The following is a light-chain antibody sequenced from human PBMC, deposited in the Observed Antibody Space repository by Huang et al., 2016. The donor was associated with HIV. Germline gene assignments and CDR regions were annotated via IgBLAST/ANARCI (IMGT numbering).Light chain of an antibody. Sequence: DIQMTQSPSSLSASVGDRVTISCRSSQSFSSSLNWYQQRPGKAPKLLIYAASSWQSGVPSRFSGSGSGTDFSLTINSLQPEDFATYYCQQSDSTPYTFGQGTKLEIK. J-gene: IGKJ2*01. CDR3: QQSDSTPYT. CDR2: AAS. V-gene: IGKV1-39*01. CDR1: QSFSSS.